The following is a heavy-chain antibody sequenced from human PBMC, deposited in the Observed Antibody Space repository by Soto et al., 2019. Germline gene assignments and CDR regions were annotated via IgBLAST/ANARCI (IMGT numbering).Heavy chain of an antibody. D-gene: IGHD1-1*01. J-gene: IGHJ6*02. Sequence: EASVKVSCKASGGTFSSYAISWVRQAPGQGLEWMGGIIPIFGTANYAQKFQGRVTITADKSTSTAYMELSSLRSEDTAVYYCASLPTGPGYYYGMDVWGQGXTVTVYS. CDR3: ASLPTGPGYYYGMDV. V-gene: IGHV1-69*06. CDR2: IIPIFGTA. CDR1: GGTFSSYA.